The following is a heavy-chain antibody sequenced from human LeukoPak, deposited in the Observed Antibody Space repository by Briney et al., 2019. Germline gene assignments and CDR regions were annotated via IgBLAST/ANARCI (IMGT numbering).Heavy chain of an antibody. CDR2: IYYSGSP. CDR3: ARTRDYGDYYLQY. D-gene: IGHD4-17*01. V-gene: IGHV4-39*01. J-gene: IGHJ1*01. CDR1: GGSISSSSYY. Sequence: SDTLSLTCTVSGGSISSSSYYWGWIRQPLGKGLEWIGNIYYSGSPYYNPSLKSRVTISVDTSKNQFSLKLSSVTAADTAVYYCARTRDYGDYYLQYWGQGTLVTVSS.